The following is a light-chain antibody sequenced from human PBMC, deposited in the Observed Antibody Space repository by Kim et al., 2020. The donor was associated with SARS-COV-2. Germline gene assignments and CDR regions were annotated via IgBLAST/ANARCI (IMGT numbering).Light chain of an antibody. V-gene: IGKV3-11*01. CDR2: GAS. J-gene: IGKJ3*01. CDR3: QQRGNWPQT. CDR1: QSVSSY. Sequence: EIVLTQSPATLSLSPGERATLSCRASQSVSSYLAWYQQRPGQAPRLLIYGASNRATGIPARFSGSGSGTDFTLTISSLEPEDFAVYYCQQRGNWPQTFGPGTKVDIK.